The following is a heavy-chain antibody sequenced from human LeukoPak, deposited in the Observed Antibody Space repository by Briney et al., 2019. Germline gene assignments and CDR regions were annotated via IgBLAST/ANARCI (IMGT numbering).Heavy chain of an antibody. CDR2: IDPGDSDT. D-gene: IGHD5-18*01. CDR3: ARHHSYGAGILSYGMDV. V-gene: IGHV5-51*01. J-gene: IGHJ6*02. CDR1: GSSFTSYW. Sequence: GGSLKISCQGSGSSFTSYWIGWVRQLPGKGLEWMGIIDPGDSDTRYSPSFQGQVTISADKSISTAYLQWSSLKASDTAMYYCARHHSYGAGILSYGMDVWGQGTTVTLS.